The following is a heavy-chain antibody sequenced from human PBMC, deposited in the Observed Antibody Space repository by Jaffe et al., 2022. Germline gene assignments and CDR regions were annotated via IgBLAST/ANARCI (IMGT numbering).Heavy chain of an antibody. CDR2: IFYTGGT. D-gene: IGHD2-2*01. CDR1: RGSISSSNYY. J-gene: IGHJ6*03. CDR3: ARLYQYYYYYMDV. V-gene: IGHV4-39*02. Sequence: QLQLHESGPGLVKPSETLSLTCAVSRGSISSSNYYWGWIRQPPGEGLEWIGSIFYTGGTYYNPSLKSRVTISIDTSKNHFSLRLSSVTATDTAVYYCARLYQYYYYYMDVWGKGTTVTVSS.